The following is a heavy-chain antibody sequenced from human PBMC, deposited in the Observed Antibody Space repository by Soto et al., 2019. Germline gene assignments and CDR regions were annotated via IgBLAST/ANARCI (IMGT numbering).Heavy chain of an antibody. V-gene: IGHV4-4*07. Sequence: PSETLSLTCTVSGDSIRNYYWSWIRQPAGKGLEWIGRIYSSGSTDYNASLKSRVSMSVGGSNNQFFLRLTSVTAADTAVYYCVRDCSGGGCYSDYGMDVWGQGTTVTVS. D-gene: IGHD2-15*01. CDR2: IYSSGST. CDR3: VRDCSGGGCYSDYGMDV. J-gene: IGHJ6*02. CDR1: GDSIRNYY.